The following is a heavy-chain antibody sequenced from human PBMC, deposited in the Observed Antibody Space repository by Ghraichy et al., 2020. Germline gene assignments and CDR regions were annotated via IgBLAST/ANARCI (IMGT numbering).Heavy chain of an antibody. CDR2: INADGSTT. CDR3: ARDMGYSQDY. D-gene: IGHD5-18*01. V-gene: IGHV3-74*01. J-gene: IGHJ4*02. Sequence: LSLTCVASGVTFTDNWMHWVRQAPGKGVVWVSFINADGSTTNYAESVKGRFTISRDNAKKTVYLHMNSLRADDTAVYYCARDMGYSQDYWGQGTLVTVSS. CDR1: GVTFTDNW.